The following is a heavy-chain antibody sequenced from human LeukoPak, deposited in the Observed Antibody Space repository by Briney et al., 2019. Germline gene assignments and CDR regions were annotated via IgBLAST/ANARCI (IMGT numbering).Heavy chain of an antibody. CDR3: ARDRDSSGWHVADY. V-gene: IGHV1-18*01. CDR1: GYTFRSYD. D-gene: IGHD6-19*01. CDR2: ISPNNGNT. Sequence: ASVKVSCKASGYTFRSYDITWVRQAPGQGLEWMGWISPNNGNTNYAQKFQGRVNMTTDTPTSTAYMEMRSLRSDDTAVYYCARDRDSSGWHVADYWGQGTLVTVSS. J-gene: IGHJ4*02.